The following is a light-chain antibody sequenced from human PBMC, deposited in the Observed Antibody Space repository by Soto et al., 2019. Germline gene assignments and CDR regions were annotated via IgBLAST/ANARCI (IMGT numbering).Light chain of an antibody. CDR1: QAIGTS. J-gene: IGKJ2*01. CDR2: AAS. V-gene: IGKV1-9*01. Sequence: DIQLTQSPSFLSAAVGDRVTITCRASQAIGTSLAWYQQKPGKAPKLLIFAASTFESGVPSRFRGSGFETEFTLTISGLQHEDFVTYYCQQVKSYPRTFGQGTKLDIK. CDR3: QQVKSYPRT.